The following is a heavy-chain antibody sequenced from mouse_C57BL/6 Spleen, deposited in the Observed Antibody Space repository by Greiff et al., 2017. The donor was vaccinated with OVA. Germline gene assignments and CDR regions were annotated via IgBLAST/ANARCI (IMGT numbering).Heavy chain of an antibody. J-gene: IGHJ1*03. V-gene: IGHV1-39*01. CDR3: ARQLGGYESSYRYCDV. CDR1: GYSFTDYY. D-gene: IGHD2-14*01. CDR2: INPNYGTT. Sequence: EVKLVESGPELVKPGASVKISCKASGYSFTDYYMNWVKQSNGKSLEWIGVINPNYGTTSYNQKFKGKATLTVDQSSSTAYMQLNSLTSEDSAVYYSARQLGGYESSYRYCDVWGKGTTVTVSS.